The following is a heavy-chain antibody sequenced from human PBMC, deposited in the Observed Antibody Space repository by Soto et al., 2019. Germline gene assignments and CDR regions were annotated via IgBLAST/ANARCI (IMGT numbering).Heavy chain of an antibody. CDR1: GSTFPNYP. D-gene: IGHD4-4*01. CDR2: ISHDGVTQ. Sequence: VQLVESGGGRIHPGKSLTLSCLASGSTFPNYPMHWVRQAPDKGLEWVAVISHDGVTQNSADSVKGRFTISRDNSRNTLYLQMNSLRIEDTAMYYCVRGGYSSSWERLDPWGQGTLVTVSS. V-gene: IGHV3-30-3*01. J-gene: IGHJ5*02. CDR3: VRGGYSSSWERLDP.